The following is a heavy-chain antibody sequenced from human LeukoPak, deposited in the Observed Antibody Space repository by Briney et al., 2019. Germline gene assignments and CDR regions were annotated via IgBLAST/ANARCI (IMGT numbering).Heavy chain of an antibody. Sequence: GGSLRLSCAASGFTFSSNWMYWVRQAPGKGLVWVSRINSDGSTTSYVDSVKGRFTISRDNSKNTLYLQMNSLRAEDTAVYYCAKDPLGGDCSSTSCYVLRPFDFWGQGTLVTVSS. CDR2: INSDGSTT. D-gene: IGHD2-2*01. V-gene: IGHV3-74*01. J-gene: IGHJ4*02. CDR1: GFTFSSNW. CDR3: AKDPLGGDCSSTSCYVLRPFDF.